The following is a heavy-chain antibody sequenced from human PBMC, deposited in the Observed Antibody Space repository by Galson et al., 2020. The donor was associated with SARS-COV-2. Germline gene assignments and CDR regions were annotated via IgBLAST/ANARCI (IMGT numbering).Heavy chain of an antibody. CDR3: ARSECSGGDCFYGMDV. J-gene: IGHJ6*02. CDR1: GFTFNTYA. Sequence: GESLKISCAASGFTFNTYAMHWVRQAPGKGLEWVAVISFHGTNKYYAGSVEGRFTISRDNSENTLYLEMNSLKAEDTAVYYCARSECSGGDCFYGMDVWGQGTTVTVSS. CDR2: ISFHGTNK. D-gene: IGHD2-15*01. V-gene: IGHV3-30*04.